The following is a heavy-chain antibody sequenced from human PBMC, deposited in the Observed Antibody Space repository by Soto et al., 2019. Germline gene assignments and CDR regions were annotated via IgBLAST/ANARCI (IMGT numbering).Heavy chain of an antibody. CDR3: ARLICSSTKCHSLQRPGNWFDP. V-gene: IGHV4-4*02. CDR2: SYPSGNT. D-gene: IGHD2-2*01. Sequence: QVQLQESGPGLVKPSGTLSLTCAVSDGSISSTNWWSWVRQPPGKGLAWIGESYPSGNTNYNPSLRSRVTISIDTSKNQFSLNLNSVTAADTAVYYCARLICSSTKCHSLQRPGNWFDPWGQGTLVTVSS. CDR1: DGSISSTNW. J-gene: IGHJ5*02.